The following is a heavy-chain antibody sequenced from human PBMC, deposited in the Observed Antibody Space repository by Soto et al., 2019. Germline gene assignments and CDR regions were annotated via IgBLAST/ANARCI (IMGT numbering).Heavy chain of an antibody. D-gene: IGHD6-6*01. V-gene: IGHV1-2*04. CDR3: ARSTSIGHYYYGMDV. CDR2: INPNGGST. CDR1: GYTFTNYY. Sequence: ASVKVSCKASGYTFTNYYIHWVRQAPGQGLEWMAIINPNGGSTNYAQKFQGWVTMTRDTSISTAYMELSRLRSDDTAVYYCARSTSIGHYYYGMDVWGQGTTVTVSS. J-gene: IGHJ6*02.